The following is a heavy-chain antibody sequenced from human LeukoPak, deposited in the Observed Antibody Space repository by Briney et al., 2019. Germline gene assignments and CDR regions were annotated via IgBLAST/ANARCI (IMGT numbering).Heavy chain of an antibody. D-gene: IGHD6-6*01. CDR1: GGTFSSYA. CDR3: AREDSSSLQFDY. Sequence: ASVKVSRKASGGTFSSYAISWVRQAPGQGLEWMGGIIPIFGTANYAQKFQGRVTITADESTSTAYMELSSLRSEDTAVYYCAREDSSSLQFDYWGQGTLVTVSS. V-gene: IGHV1-69*13. CDR2: IIPIFGTA. J-gene: IGHJ4*02.